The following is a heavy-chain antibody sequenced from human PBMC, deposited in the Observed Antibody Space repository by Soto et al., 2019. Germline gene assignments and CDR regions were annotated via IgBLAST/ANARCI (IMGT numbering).Heavy chain of an antibody. Sequence: GGSLRLSCAASGFTFSSYAMHWVRQAPGKGLEWVAVISYDGSNKYYADSVKGRFTISRDNFKNTLYLQMNILRAEDTAVYYCARGSLLVDAFDIWGQGTMVPVPS. J-gene: IGHJ3*02. CDR2: ISYDGSNK. V-gene: IGHV3-30*04. CDR1: GFTFSSYA. CDR3: ARGSLLVDAFDI. D-gene: IGHD6-6*01.